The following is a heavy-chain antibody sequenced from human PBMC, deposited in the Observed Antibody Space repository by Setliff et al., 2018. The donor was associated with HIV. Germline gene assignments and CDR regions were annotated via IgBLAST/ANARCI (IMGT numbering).Heavy chain of an antibody. J-gene: IGHJ5*02. V-gene: IGHV4-61*02. CDR2: FNTSGST. D-gene: IGHD6-13*01. CDR3: ARDFKRYNSPCRFDP. CDR1: NGSISSGTFY. Sequence: LSLTCTVSNGSISSGTFYWNWIRQPAGKGLEWIGRFNTSGSTNYNPSLKSRVTISVDKSQNQFSLKLSSVTAADTAVYYCARDFKRYNSPCRFDPWGQGTLVTVSS.